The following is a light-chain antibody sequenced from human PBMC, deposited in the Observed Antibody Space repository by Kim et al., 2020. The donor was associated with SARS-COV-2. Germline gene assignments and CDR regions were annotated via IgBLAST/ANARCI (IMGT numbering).Light chain of an antibody. V-gene: IGLV4-69*01. J-gene: IGLJ3*02. Sequence: SVKLTCTRRSGHSSYDIAWHKQQPEKGPRYWMKLNSDGSHTKGDGIPDRFSGASSGAERYLTISSLQSEDEADYYCQTWGTGIHWVFGGGTQLTVL. CDR3: QTWGTGIHWV. CDR2: LNSDGSH. CDR1: SGHSSYD.